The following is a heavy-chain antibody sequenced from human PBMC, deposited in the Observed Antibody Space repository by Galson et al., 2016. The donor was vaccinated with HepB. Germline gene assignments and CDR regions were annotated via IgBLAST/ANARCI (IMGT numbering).Heavy chain of an antibody. V-gene: IGHV3-23*01. CDR2: ISADASRR. Sequence: SLRLSCAASGFTFSDSGMHWVRQAPGKGLEWVSTISADASRRYYATSVKGRFTFSRDESKNTLFLQMNSLGVEDTAIYYCAKGGSYYPVWGQGTLVTVSS. CDR3: AKGGSYYPV. D-gene: IGHD1-26*01. J-gene: IGHJ4*02. CDR1: GFTFSDSG.